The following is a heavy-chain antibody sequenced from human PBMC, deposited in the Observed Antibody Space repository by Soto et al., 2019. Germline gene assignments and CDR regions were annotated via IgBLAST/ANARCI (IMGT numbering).Heavy chain of an antibody. Sequence: EEQLVESGGGLVQPGGSLRVSCAASGFTFSSHWMTWVRQAPGKGLEWVASIKEDGSEKKYVDSAKGRFTISRDNAKKSLYLQMNSLRGDDTAVYYCARGGSNRFGLWGQGTLVTVSS. J-gene: IGHJ4*02. V-gene: IGHV3-7*04. CDR2: IKEDGSEK. CDR3: ARGGSNRFGL. CDR1: GFTFSSHW. D-gene: IGHD6-13*01.